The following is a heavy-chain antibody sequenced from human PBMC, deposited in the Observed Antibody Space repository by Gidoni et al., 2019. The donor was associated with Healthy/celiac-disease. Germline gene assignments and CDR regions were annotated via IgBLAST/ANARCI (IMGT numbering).Heavy chain of an antibody. CDR2: IYYSGST. V-gene: IGHV4-59*08. J-gene: IGHJ4*02. CDR1: RGSISSYY. Sequence: QVQLQDSGPGLVKPSATLSLTCTVSRGSISSYYCSWIRQPPGKGLEWIGYIYYSGSTNYNPSLKSRVTISVDTTKNQFSLKLSSVTAADTAVYYCARQGGSGWYDYWGQGTLVTVSS. CDR3: ARQGGSGWYDY. D-gene: IGHD6-19*01.